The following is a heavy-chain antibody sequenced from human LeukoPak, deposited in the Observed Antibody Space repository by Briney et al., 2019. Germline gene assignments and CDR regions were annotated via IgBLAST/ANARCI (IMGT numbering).Heavy chain of an antibody. Sequence: GGSLRLSCAASGFTFSSYAMSWVRQAPGKGLEWVSAISGSGGSTYYADSVKGRFTISRDNSKNTLYLQMNSLKAEDTAVYYCAKVRHVLRYFDWLSCFDYWGQGTLVTVSS. J-gene: IGHJ4*02. CDR1: GFTFSSYA. CDR2: ISGSGGST. CDR3: AKVRHVLRYFDWLSCFDY. D-gene: IGHD3-9*01. V-gene: IGHV3-23*01.